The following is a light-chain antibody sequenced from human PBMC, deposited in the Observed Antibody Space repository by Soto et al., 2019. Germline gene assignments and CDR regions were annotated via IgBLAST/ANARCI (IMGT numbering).Light chain of an antibody. J-gene: IGKJ4*01. CDR1: QSISSY. V-gene: IGKV1-39*01. CDR2: AAS. CDR3: QQSISAPLT. Sequence: DIQMTQSPSSLSASVGDRGTITCRASQSISSYLNWYQQKPGKAPKLLIYAASSLQSGVPSRFSGSGSGTDFTLTIAGLQPEDSASYFCQQSISAPLTFGGGTKVEIK.